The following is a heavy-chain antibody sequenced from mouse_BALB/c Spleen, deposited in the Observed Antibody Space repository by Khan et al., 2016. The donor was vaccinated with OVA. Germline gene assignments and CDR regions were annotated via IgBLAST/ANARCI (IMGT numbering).Heavy chain of an antibody. J-gene: IGHJ4*01. CDR1: GYTFTTAG. CDR2: INTHSGVP. V-gene: IGHV9-4*02. Sequence: QIQLVQSGPELKKPGETVRISCKASGYTFTTAGIQWVQKMPGKGLKWIGWINTHSGVPKYAEDFKGRFAFSLEISVNTAYLQITNLNNEDTATYFCAGGEAAYYRYDGGAMEYWGQGTSLTVSS. CDR3: AGGEAAYYRYDGGAMEY. D-gene: IGHD2-14*01.